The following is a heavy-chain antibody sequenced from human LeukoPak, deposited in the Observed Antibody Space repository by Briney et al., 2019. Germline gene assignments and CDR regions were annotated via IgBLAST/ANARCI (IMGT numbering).Heavy chain of an antibody. J-gene: IGHJ4*02. CDR2: IIPIFGTA. CDR1: GGTFSSYA. Sequence: ASVKVSCKASGGTFSSYAISWVRQAPGQGLEWMGGIIPIFGTANYAQKFQGRVTITADESTSTAYMELSSLRSEDTAVYYCARDRCLGLAVAGPLGYWGQGTLVTVSS. D-gene: IGHD6-19*01. CDR3: ARDRCLGLAVAGPLGY. V-gene: IGHV1-69*13.